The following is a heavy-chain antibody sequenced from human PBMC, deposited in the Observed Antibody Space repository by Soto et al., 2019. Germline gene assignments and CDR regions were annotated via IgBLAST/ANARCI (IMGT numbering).Heavy chain of an antibody. J-gene: IGHJ4*02. CDR2: IIPILGIA. Sequence: QVQLVQSGAEVKKPGSSVKVSCKASGGTFSSYTISWVRQAPGQGLEWMGRIIPILGIANYAQKFQGRVTVTADKSTSTAYMELSSLRSEDTAVYYCASGYSSGWYEVWGQGTLVTVSS. CDR1: GGTFSSYT. D-gene: IGHD6-19*01. CDR3: ASGYSSGWYEV. V-gene: IGHV1-69*02.